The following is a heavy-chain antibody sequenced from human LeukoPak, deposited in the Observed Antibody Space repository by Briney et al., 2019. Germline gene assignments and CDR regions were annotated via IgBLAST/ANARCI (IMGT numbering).Heavy chain of an antibody. V-gene: IGHV1-18*01. CDR2: ISAYNGNT. D-gene: IGHD6-13*01. Sequence: ASVTVSRKASGYTFSSYDISWVRQAPGQGLEWMGWISAYNGNTNYAQKFQGRVTMTRDTSTSTVYMELSSLRSEDTAVYYCARDPFSSWYGDAFDIWGQGTMVTVSS. CDR1: GYTFSSYD. CDR3: ARDPFSSWYGDAFDI. J-gene: IGHJ3*02.